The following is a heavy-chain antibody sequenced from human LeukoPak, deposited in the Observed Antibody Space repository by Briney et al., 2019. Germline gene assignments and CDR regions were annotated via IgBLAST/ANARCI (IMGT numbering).Heavy chain of an antibody. CDR3: AKGYWNAQLGFDY. J-gene: IGHJ4*02. CDR2: MSGSGTST. D-gene: IGHD1-1*01. CDR1: GFTFSSYA. V-gene: IGHV3-23*01. Sequence: GSLRLSCAASGFTFSSYAVSWVRQAPGKGLEWVSSMSGSGTSTYYADSVKGRFTISRDNSKNIVYLQMNSLRAEDTAVYYCAKGYWNAQLGFDYWGQGTLVTVSS.